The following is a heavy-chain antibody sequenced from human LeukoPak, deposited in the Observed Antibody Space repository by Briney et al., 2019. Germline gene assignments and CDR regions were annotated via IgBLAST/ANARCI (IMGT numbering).Heavy chain of an antibody. D-gene: IGHD2-15*01. CDR3: VRGYSFGPYCMDV. CDR1: GFPFSSYA. J-gene: IGHJ6*02. V-gene: IGHV3-64D*09. CDR2: ISDSGGST. Sequence: GGSLRLSCSASGFPFSSYAMHWVRQAPGKGLEYVSAISDSGGSTYYADSVKGRFTISRDNSKNTLYLQMSSLRAEYTAVYFCVRGYSFGPYCMDVWGQGTTVTVSS.